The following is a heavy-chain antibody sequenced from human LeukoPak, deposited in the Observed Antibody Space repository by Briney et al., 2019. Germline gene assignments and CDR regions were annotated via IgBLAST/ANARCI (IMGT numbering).Heavy chain of an antibody. D-gene: IGHD5-12*01. CDR1: GGSFSGYY. CDR3: ARGATTDY. V-gene: IGHV4-34*01. J-gene: IGHJ4*02. CDR2: INHSGST. Sequence: PLETLSLTCAVYGGSFSGYYWSWIRQPPGKGLEWIGEINHSGSTNYNPSLKSRVTISVDTSKNQFSLKLSSVTAADTAVYYCARGATTDYWGQGTLVTVSS.